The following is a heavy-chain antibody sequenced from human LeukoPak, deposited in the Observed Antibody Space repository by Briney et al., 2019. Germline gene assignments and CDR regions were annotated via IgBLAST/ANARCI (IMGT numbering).Heavy chain of an antibody. CDR1: GGSIDITNY. Sequence: SETLSLTCGVSGGSIDITNYWSWVRQAPGKGLEWIGEISHGGTTNYNPSLRSRVAMSLDRANNQFSLSLTSVTAADTAVYYCTRENRPFCPFAHWGQGALVTVSS. J-gene: IGHJ4*02. V-gene: IGHV4-4*02. CDR2: ISHGGTT. D-gene: IGHD2/OR15-2a*01. CDR3: TRENRPFCPFAH.